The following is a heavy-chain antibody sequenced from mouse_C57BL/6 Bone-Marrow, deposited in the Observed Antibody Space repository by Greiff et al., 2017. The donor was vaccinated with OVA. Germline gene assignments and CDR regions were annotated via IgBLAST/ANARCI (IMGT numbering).Heavy chain of an antibody. Sequence: QVQLQQPGAELVKPGASVKLSCKASGYTFTSYWMDWVKQRPGQGLEWIGMIHPKSGSTNYNEKFKSKATLTVDKSSSTAYMQLSSLTSENSAVYDCARSLTAYAIDYWGQGTSVTVSS. V-gene: IGHV1-64*01. CDR2: IHPKSGST. D-gene: IGHD6-5*01. J-gene: IGHJ4*01. CDR3: ARSLTAYAIDY. CDR1: GYTFTSYW.